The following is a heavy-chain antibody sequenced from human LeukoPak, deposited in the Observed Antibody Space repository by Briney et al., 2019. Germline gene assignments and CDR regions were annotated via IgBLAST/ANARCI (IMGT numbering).Heavy chain of an antibody. V-gene: IGHV1-2*02. D-gene: IGHD6-13*01. J-gene: IGHJ4*02. CDR3: ARAGMEQQLNDY. CDR2: INPNSGGT. Sequence: ASVKVSCKASGYTFTGYYMHWARQAPGQGLEWMGWINPNSGGTNYAQKFQGRVTMTRDTSISTAYMELSRLRSDDTAVYYCARAGMEQQLNDYWGQGTLVTVSS. CDR1: GYTFTGYY.